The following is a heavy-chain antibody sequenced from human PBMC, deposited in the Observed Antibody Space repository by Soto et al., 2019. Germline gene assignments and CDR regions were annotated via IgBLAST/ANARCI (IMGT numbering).Heavy chain of an antibody. CDR3: AHRVLRTVFGLVTTTAIYFDF. CDR2: SYWDVDK. CDR1: GFSLTTSGVG. J-gene: IGHJ4*02. Sequence: QITLNESGPTQVKPRQTLTLTCTFSGFSLTTSGVGVGWIRQSPGKAPEWLALSYWDVDKRYSPSLKSRLTITKDTSKNQVVLTMADLDPADTATYYCAHRVLRTVFGLVTTTAIYFDFWGQGTPVAVSS. D-gene: IGHD3-3*01. V-gene: IGHV2-5*02.